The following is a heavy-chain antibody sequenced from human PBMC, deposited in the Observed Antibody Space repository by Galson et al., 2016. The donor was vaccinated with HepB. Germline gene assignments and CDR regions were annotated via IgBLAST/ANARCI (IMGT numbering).Heavy chain of an antibody. D-gene: IGHD6-19*01. CDR2: IYHSGTT. V-gene: IGHV4-59*12. CDR1: GFTFSNYA. Sequence: LRLSCAASGFTFSNYAMTWVRQPPGKGLEWIGYIYHSGTTYYSPSLKSRVTISVDTSKNQLSLKVRSVTGADTAVYYCARDRGTLAVADNYYYYGMDVWGQGTTVTVSS. J-gene: IGHJ6*02. CDR3: ARDRGTLAVADNYYYYGMDV.